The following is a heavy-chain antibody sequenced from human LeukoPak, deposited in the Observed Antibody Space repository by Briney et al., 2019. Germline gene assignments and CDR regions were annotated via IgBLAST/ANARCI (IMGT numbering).Heavy chain of an antibody. CDR3: AKVTSGGLHGMDV. CDR1: GFTFSSYG. CDR2: ISYDGNSK. Sequence: PGRSLRLSCAASGFTFSSYGMHWVRQAPGKGLECVAVISYDGNSKYYADSVKGRFTISRDNSKNTLYLQMNSLSTEDTAVYYCAKVTSGGLHGMDVWGQGTTVTVSS. J-gene: IGHJ6*02. D-gene: IGHD2-15*01. V-gene: IGHV3-30*18.